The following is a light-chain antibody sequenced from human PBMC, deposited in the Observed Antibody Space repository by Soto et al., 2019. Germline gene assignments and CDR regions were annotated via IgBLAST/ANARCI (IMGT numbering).Light chain of an antibody. V-gene: IGLV2-14*01. J-gene: IGLJ2*01. CDR2: DVS. CDR1: SSDVGVYNY. CDR3: SSYTSSSTVV. Sequence: QSALTQPAFVSGSPGQSITISCTGSSSDVGVYNYVSWYQQHPGKAPKLIIYDVSNRPSGVSNRFSGSKSGNTASLTISGLQAEDEADYYCSSYTSSSTVVFGGGTKLTVL.